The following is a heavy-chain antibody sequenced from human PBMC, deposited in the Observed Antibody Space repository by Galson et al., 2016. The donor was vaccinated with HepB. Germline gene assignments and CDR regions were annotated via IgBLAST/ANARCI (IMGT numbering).Heavy chain of an antibody. V-gene: IGHV3-30*03. CDR3: AGLSGSYYFGMDV. CDR2: ISFDGNVK. CDR1: GFSFSSYG. Sequence: SLRLSCAASGFSFSSYGMHWVRQAPGKGLEWVAVISFDGNVKYYADSVKGRFTISRVNSKNTLYLQMNSLRAEDTAVYYCAGLSGSYYFGMDVWGQGTTVTVSS. D-gene: IGHD1-26*01. J-gene: IGHJ6*02.